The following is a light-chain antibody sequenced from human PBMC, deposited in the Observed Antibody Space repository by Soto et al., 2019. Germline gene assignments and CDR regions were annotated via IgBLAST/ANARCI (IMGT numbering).Light chain of an antibody. CDR3: QQYGSSPPT. Sequence: EIVLTQSPGTLSLSPGERATLSCRTSQSVTSSYLAWYQQKPGQAPRLLIYGASSRATGVPDRFSGSGSGTDFTITISRLEPEDFAVYYWQQYGSSPPTCGRGTKVEIK. V-gene: IGKV3-20*01. CDR2: GAS. CDR1: QSVTSSY. J-gene: IGKJ1*01.